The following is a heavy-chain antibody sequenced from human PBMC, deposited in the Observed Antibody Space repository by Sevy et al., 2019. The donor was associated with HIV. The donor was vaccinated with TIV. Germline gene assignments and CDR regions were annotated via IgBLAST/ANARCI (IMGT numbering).Heavy chain of an antibody. CDR3: GSAGQYYYGSGKYSYG. V-gene: IGHV3-53*01. J-gene: IGHJ4*02. CDR2: IYSGGRT. D-gene: IGHD3-10*01. Sequence: GGSLRLSCAVSGFTVSNNYMTWVRQAPGKGLEWVSVIYSGGRTEYADSVKGRFSISRDNSKNKLYLQMNSLRVEDTAVDYCGSAGQYYYGSGKYSYGWGQGTLVTVSS. CDR1: GFTVSNNY.